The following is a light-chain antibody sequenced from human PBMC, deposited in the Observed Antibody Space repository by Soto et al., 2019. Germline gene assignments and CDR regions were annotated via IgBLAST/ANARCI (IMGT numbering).Light chain of an antibody. J-gene: IGKJ1*01. CDR2: GAS. CDR1: QSVSGSY. CDR3: HQYGSSPQT. V-gene: IGKV3-20*01. Sequence: EIVLTQSPGTLSLSPGERATLSCRASQSVSGSYLAWYQQKPGQAPRLLIYGASSRATAIPDRFSGSGSGTDFTLTISRLEPEDFAVYYWHQYGSSPQTFGQGAKVEIK.